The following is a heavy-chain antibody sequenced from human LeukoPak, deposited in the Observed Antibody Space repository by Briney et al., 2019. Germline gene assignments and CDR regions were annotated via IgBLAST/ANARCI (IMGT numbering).Heavy chain of an antibody. CDR2: ISYDGSNK. Sequence: PGRSLRLSCAASGFTFSSYGMHWVRQAPGKGLGWVAVISYDGSNKYYADSVKGRFTTPRDNSKNTLYLQMNSLRAEDTAVYYCAKEDCSSPSCYAGYFDSWGQGTLVTVPS. CDR1: GFTFSSYG. D-gene: IGHD2-2*01. V-gene: IGHV3-30*18. CDR3: AKEDCSSPSCYAGYFDS. J-gene: IGHJ4*02.